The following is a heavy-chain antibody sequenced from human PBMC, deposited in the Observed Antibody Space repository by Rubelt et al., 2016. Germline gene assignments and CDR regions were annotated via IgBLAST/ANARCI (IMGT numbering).Heavy chain of an antibody. V-gene: IGHV4-59*01. Sequence: ETLSLTCTVSGGSISSYYWSWIRQPPGKGLEWIGYIYYSGSTNYNPSLKSRVTISVDTSKNQFSLKLSSVTAADTAVYYCARATPGRYALDYWGQGTLVTVSS. CDR2: IYYSGST. J-gene: IGHJ4*02. D-gene: IGHD1-1*01. CDR1: GGSISSYY. CDR3: ARATPGRYALDY.